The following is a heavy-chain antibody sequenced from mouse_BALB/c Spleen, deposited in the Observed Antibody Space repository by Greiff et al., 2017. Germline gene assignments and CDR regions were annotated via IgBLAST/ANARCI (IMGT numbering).Heavy chain of an antibody. V-gene: IGHV5-4*02. J-gene: IGHJ2*01. CDR1: GFTFSDYY. Sequence: EVQVVESGGGLVKHGGSLKLSCAASGFTFSDYYMYWVRQTPEKRLEWVATISDGGSYTYYPDSVKGRFTISRDNAKNNLYLQMSSLKSEDTAMYYCARDHGGADYWGQGTTLTVSS. CDR3: ARDHGGADY. CDR2: ISDGGSYT.